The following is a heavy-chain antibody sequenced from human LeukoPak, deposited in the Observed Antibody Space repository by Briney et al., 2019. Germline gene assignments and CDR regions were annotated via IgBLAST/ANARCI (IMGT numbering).Heavy chain of an antibody. CDR2: INHSGST. D-gene: IGHD6-19*01. V-gene: IGHV4-34*01. Sequence: PGGSLRLSCAASGFTFSSYAMSWVRQAAGKGLEWVGEINHSGSTNYNPSLKSRVTISVDTSKNQFSLKLSSVTAADTAVYYCARGEVAGPLYYFDYWGQGTLVTVSS. CDR3: ARGEVAGPLYYFDY. CDR1: GFTFSSYA. J-gene: IGHJ4*02.